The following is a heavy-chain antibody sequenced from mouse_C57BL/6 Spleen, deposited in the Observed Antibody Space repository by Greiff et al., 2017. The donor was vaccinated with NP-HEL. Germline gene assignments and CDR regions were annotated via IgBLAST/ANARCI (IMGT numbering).Heavy chain of an antibody. J-gene: IGHJ2*01. V-gene: IGHV5-4*03. CDR1: GFTFSSYA. CDR2: ISDGGSYT. D-gene: IGHD2-5*01. Sequence: EVKVVESGGGLVKPGGSLKLSCAASGFTFSSYAMSWVRQTPEKRLEWVATISDGGSYTYYPDNVKGRFTISRDNAKNNLYLQMSHLKSEDTAMYYCARAGYSNVDYWGQGTTLTVSS. CDR3: ARAGYSNVDY.